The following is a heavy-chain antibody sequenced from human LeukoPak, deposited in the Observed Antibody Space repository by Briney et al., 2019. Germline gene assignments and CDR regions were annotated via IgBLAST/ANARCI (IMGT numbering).Heavy chain of an antibody. J-gene: IGHJ4*02. CDR2: ISGSCGST. CDR1: GFTFSSYA. CDR3: AKDLGYCQY. V-gene: IGHV3-23*01. D-gene: IGHD3-22*01. Sequence: PGGSLRLSCAASGFTFSSYAMSWVRQAPGKGLEWVSAISGSCGSTYYANSVKGRFTISIDNSKNTLYLQMNSLRSEDTAVYYCAKDLGYCQYWGQGTLVTVS.